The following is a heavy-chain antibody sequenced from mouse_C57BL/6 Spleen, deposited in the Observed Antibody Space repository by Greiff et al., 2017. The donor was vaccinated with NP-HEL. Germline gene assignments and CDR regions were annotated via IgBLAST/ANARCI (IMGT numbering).Heavy chain of an antibody. J-gene: IGHJ2*01. CDR1: GYTFTDYY. V-gene: IGHV1-26*01. D-gene: IGHD4-1*01. Sequence: VQLQQSGPELVKPGASVKISCKASGYTFTDYYMNWVKQSHGKSLEWIGDINANNGGTSYNQKFKGKATLTVDKSSSTAYMELRSLTSEDSAVYYCARGTGTVYFDYWGQGTTLTVSS. CDR2: INANNGGT. CDR3: ARGTGTVYFDY.